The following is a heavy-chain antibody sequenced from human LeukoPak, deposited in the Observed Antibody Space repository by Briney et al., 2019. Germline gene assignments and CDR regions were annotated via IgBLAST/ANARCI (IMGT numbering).Heavy chain of an antibody. CDR3: ARDYDFWSGYYDY. D-gene: IGHD3-3*01. CDR2: ISSSSSTI. Sequence: ETLSLTCTVSGGSISSSSDYWGWIRQAPGKGLEWVSYISSSSSTIYYADSVKGRFTISRDNTKNSLYLQMNSLRAEDTAVFYCARDYDFWSGYYDYWGQGTLVTVSS. V-gene: IGHV3-48*01. J-gene: IGHJ4*02. CDR1: GGSISSSS.